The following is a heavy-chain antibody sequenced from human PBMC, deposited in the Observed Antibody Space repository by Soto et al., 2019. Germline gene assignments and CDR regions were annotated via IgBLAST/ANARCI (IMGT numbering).Heavy chain of an antibody. CDR1: GGSFSGYY. Sequence: QVQLQQWGAGLLKPSETLSLTCAVYGGSFSGYYWSWIRQPPGKGLEWIGEINHSGSTNYNPSLTSRVAISVDTSKDQFALKLSSGTAADTAVYYCAREGYYYGSGRGGMDVWGQGTTVTVSS. J-gene: IGHJ6*02. V-gene: IGHV4-34*01. D-gene: IGHD3-10*01. CDR2: INHSGST. CDR3: AREGYYYGSGRGGMDV.